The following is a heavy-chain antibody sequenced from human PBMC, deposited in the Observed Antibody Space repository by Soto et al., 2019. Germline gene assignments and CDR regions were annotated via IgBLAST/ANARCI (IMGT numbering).Heavy chain of an antibody. CDR2: ISGSDGKT. J-gene: IGHJ4*02. CDR3: ARWSYLDY. V-gene: IGHV3-23*01. D-gene: IGHD3-3*01. Sequence: PGGSLRLSCAASGFSFGSYALSWVRQAPGKGLEWVSTISGSDGKTFYADSVKGRFSISRDTSQNNLYLQMNSLRADDTAIYYCARWSYLDYWGQGTRVTVSS. CDR1: GFSFGSYA.